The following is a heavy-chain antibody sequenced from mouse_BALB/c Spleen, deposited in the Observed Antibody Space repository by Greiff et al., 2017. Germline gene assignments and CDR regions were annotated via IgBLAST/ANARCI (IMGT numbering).Heavy chain of an antibody. D-gene: IGHD1-1*01. CDR1: GYTFSSYW. J-gene: IGHJ4*01. V-gene: IGHV1-9*01. Sequence: VQLQQSGAELMKPGASVKISCKATGYTFSSYWIEWVKQRPGHGLEWIGEILPGSGSANYNEKFKGKATFTADTSSNTAYMQLSSLTSEDSAVYYCARNYGSSYDYAMDYWGQGTSVTVSS. CDR2: ILPGSGSA. CDR3: ARNYGSSYDYAMDY.